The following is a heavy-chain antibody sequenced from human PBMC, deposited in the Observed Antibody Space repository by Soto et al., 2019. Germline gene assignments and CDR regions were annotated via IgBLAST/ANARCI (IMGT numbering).Heavy chain of an antibody. Sequence: GGSLRLSCAASGFTFSSYAMSWVRQAPGKGLEWVSAISGSGGSTYYADSVKGRFTISRDNSKNTLYLQMNSLRAEDMAVYYCAKDIRIVVVITDAFDIWGQGTMVTVSS. CDR2: ISGSGGST. V-gene: IGHV3-23*01. J-gene: IGHJ3*02. CDR1: GFTFSSYA. CDR3: AKDIRIVVVITDAFDI. D-gene: IGHD3-22*01.